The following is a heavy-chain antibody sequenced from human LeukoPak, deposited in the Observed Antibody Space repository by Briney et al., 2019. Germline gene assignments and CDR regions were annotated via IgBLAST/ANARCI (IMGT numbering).Heavy chain of an antibody. D-gene: IGHD6-13*01. CDR2: IYYSGST. CDR1: SFTSYW. Sequence: SFTSYWIGWIRQPPGKGLEWIGSIYYSGSTYYNPSLKSRVTISVDTSKNQFSLKLSSVTAADTAVYYCARFLAAAGTSWFDPWGQGTLVTVSS. CDR3: ARFLAAAGTSWFDP. J-gene: IGHJ5*02. V-gene: IGHV4-39*07.